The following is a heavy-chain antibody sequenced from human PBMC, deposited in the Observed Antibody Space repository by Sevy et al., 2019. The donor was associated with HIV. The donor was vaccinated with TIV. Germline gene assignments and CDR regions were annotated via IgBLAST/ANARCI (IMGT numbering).Heavy chain of an antibody. Sequence: SETLSLTCTVSGGSISSYYWSWIRQPPGKGLEWIGYIYYSGSTNYNPSLKGRVTISVDTSKNQFSLKLSSVTAADTAVYHWLRVVGNWFDPWGQGTLVTVSS. D-gene: IGHD2-15*01. V-gene: IGHV4-59*01. CDR3: LRVVGNWFDP. CDR2: IYYSGST. J-gene: IGHJ5*02. CDR1: GGSISSYY.